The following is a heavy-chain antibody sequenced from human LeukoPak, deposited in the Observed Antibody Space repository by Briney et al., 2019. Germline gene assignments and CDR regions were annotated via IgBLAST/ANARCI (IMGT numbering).Heavy chain of an antibody. CDR1: GFTFSSYS. D-gene: IGHD5-24*01. CDR2: ISSSSSYI. J-gene: IGHJ4*02. V-gene: IGHV3-21*01. CDR3: ARVRWLQLGHFDY. Sequence: GGSLRLSCTASGFTFSSYSMNWVRQAPGKGLEWVSSISSSSSYIYYADSVKGRLTISRDNAKNSLYLQMNSLRAEDTAVYYCARVRWLQLGHFDYWGQGSLVTVSS.